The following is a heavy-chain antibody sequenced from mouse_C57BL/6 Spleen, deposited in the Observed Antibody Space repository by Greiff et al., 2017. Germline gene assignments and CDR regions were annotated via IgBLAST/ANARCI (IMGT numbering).Heavy chain of an antibody. D-gene: IGHD1-1*01. J-gene: IGHJ4*01. CDR3: ARGEDYYYGSSYVDYAMDY. Sequence: VQLQQSDAELVKPGASVKISCKVSGYTFTDHTIHWMKQRPEQGLEWIGYIYPRDGSTKYNEKFKGKATLTADKSSSTAYMQLNSLTSEDSAVYFCARGEDYYYGSSYVDYAMDYWGQGTSVTVSS. CDR1: GYTFTDHT. CDR2: IYPRDGST. V-gene: IGHV1-78*01.